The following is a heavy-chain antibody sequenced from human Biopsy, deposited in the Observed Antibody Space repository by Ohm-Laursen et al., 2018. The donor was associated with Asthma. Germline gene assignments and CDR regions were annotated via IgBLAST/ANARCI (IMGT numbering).Heavy chain of an antibody. CDR2: INPSGGST. Sequence: ASVKVSCKASGYTFTSYYIHWVRQAPGQGLEWMGIINPSGGSTSYPQKFQGRVTMTRDTSTSTVYMELSSLSSEDTAVYYCARAFVESAAFDYWGQGTLVTVSS. CDR3: ARAFVESAAFDY. CDR1: GYTFTSYY. V-gene: IGHV1-46*01. J-gene: IGHJ4*02. D-gene: IGHD2/OR15-2a*01.